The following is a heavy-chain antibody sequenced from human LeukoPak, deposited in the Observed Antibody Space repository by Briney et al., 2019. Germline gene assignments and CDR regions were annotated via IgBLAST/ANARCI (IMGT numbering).Heavy chain of an antibody. J-gene: IGHJ4*02. CDR1: GYSISSGYY. CDR3: ASVYFDILTGYYSKDY. V-gene: IGHV4-38-2*02. Sequence: SETLSLTCTVSGYSISSGYYWGWIRQPPGKGLEWIGSIYHSGSTYYNPSLKSRVTISVDTSKNQFSLKLSSVTAADTAVYYCASVYFDILTGYYSKDYWGQGILVTVSS. D-gene: IGHD3-9*01. CDR2: IYHSGST.